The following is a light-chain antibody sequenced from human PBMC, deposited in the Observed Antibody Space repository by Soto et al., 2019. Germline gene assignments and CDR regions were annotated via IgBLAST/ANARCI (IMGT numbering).Light chain of an antibody. CDR3: NSYTSASTYV. J-gene: IGLJ1*01. CDR2: DVT. Sequence: QSALTQPASVSGSPGQSITISCTGTGSDIGSYNYVSWYQHHPGKVHKFIIYDVTNRPSGVSDRFSGSKSGNTASLTISGFQAEDEADYYCNSYTSASTYVFGTGTKVTVL. CDR1: GSDIGSYNY. V-gene: IGLV2-14*03.